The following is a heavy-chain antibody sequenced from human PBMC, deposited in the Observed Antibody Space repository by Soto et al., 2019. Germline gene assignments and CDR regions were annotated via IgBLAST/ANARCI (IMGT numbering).Heavy chain of an antibody. CDR3: TTPHYFSTYYYGMDV. D-gene: IGHD3-3*01. J-gene: IGHJ6*02. Sequence: GGSLRLSCAASGITFTDAWMNWVRLAPGKGLEWVGRIKSKIDGGTTQYAAPVAGRFIISRDDSKNTVYLEMTSLKTEDTAVYYCTTPHYFSTYYYGMDVWGQGTTVTVSS. V-gene: IGHV3-15*07. CDR1: GITFTDAW. CDR2: IKSKIDGGTT.